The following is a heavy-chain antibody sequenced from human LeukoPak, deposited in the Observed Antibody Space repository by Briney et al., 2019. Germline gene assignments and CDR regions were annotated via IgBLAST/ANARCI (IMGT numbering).Heavy chain of an antibody. CDR2: IYYSGST. J-gene: IGHJ6*03. D-gene: IGHD1-26*01. CDR3: ARHFASGSYYYYYYMDV. V-gene: IGHV4-39*01. CDR1: GGSISSSSYY. Sequence: PSETLSLTCTVSGGSISSSSYYWGWIRQPPGKGLEWIGSIYYSGSTYYNPSLKSRVTISVDTSKNQFSLKLSSVTAADTAVYYCARHFASGSYYYYYYMDVWGKGTKVTVSS.